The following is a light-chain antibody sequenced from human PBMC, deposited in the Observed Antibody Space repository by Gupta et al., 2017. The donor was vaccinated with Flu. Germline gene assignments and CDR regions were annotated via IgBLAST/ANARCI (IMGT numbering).Light chain of an antibody. V-gene: IGKV3-20*01. Sequence: IVLTQSPGTLSLSPGERATLSCRASQSVSSNYLAWYQQRPGQAPRLLIYGASNRATGIPDRFSGSGSGTDFTLTISRRESEDFAMYYCQQYGSSPPYTFGQGTRLDI. J-gene: IGKJ2*01. CDR1: QSVSSNY. CDR2: GAS. CDR3: QQYGSSPPYT.